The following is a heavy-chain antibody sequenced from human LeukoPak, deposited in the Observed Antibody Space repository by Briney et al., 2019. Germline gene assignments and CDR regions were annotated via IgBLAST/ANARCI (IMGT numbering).Heavy chain of an antibody. CDR1: GFTFNNYA. CDR2: KWYDGTKE. D-gene: IGHD6-6*01. V-gene: IGHV3-33*01. Sequence: PGMSLRLSCAALGFTFNNYAMHWDRQAPGKGLEWVAVKWYDGTKEDYADSVKGRFTISRDNSMNTVSLQMNNLRDEDTAVYYCERWKYSSSSELDCWGQGTLVTVSS. J-gene: IGHJ4*02. CDR3: ERWKYSSSSELDC.